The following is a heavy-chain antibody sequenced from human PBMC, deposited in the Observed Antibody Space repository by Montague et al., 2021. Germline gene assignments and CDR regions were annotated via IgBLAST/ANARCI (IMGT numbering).Heavy chain of an antibody. Sequence: SLRLSCAASGFTFSDYYMSWIRQAPGEGLEWVSYINTSRINIYYADSVKSRFTISRDNAKNSLYLQMNSLRAEDTAVYYCARIRNGSDYWGQGTLVTVSS. CDR1: GFTFSDYY. D-gene: IGHD3-10*01. CDR3: ARIRNGSDY. V-gene: IGHV3-11*01. J-gene: IGHJ4*02. CDR2: INTSRINI.